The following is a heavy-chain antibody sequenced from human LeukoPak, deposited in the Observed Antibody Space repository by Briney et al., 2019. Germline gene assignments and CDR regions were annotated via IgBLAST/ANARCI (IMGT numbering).Heavy chain of an antibody. J-gene: IGHJ4*02. CDR3: ARTARLLEY. Sequence: GGSLRLSCAASGFTFSDPYMSWIRQARGKGLEYLSYISPDGKSISYTDSVKGRFTISRDNAKNSLYLQMTSLRAEDTAIYYCARTARLLEYWGQGTLVTVSS. V-gene: IGHV3-11*01. D-gene: IGHD6-6*01. CDR2: ISPDGKSI. CDR1: GFTFSDPY.